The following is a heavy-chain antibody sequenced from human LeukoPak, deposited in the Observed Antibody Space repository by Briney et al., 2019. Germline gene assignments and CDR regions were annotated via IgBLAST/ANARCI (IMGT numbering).Heavy chain of an antibody. V-gene: IGHV3-21*01. D-gene: IGHD2-2*01. J-gene: IGHJ4*02. Sequence: GGSLRLSCAASGFTFSSYSMNWVRQAPGKGLEWVSSISSSSSYIYYADSVKGRFTISRDNAKNSLYLQMNSLRAEDTAVYYCARARGYCSSTSCDGFSDYWGQGTLVTVSS. CDR2: ISSSSSYI. CDR1: GFTFSSYS. CDR3: ARARGYCSSTSCDGFSDY.